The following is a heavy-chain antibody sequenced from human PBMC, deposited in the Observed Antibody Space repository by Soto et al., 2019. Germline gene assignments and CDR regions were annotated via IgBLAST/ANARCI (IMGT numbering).Heavy chain of an antibody. J-gene: IGHJ4*02. Sequence: GGSLTLSCAACGFTFSTYGMHCVRQAPGKGLEWVAAMSYDGTKQYYVDSVKGRFTISRDNSRNTLFLQVNSLRSDDTAVYYCARDPPRRYSYGQGLDYWGQGTLVTVSS. CDR3: ARDPPRRYSYGQGLDY. CDR2: MSYDGTKQ. CDR1: GFTFSTYG. V-gene: IGHV3-30*03. D-gene: IGHD5-18*01.